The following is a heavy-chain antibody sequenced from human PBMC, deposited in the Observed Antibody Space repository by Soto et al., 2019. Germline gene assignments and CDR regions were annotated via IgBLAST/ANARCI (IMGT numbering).Heavy chain of an antibody. J-gene: IGHJ6*02. CDR2: FYYSGST. V-gene: IGHV4-31*03. Sequence: PLSLTCTVSGGSISSGGYYWTWIRQHPGKGLEWIGDFYYSGSTYYNPSLNSRVTISVDTSINQFSLRLSSVAAADTAVYYCARYIAASDTNYYYDIDVWGQGTTVTVS. CDR1: GGSISSGGYY. CDR3: ARYIAASDTNYYYDIDV. D-gene: IGHD2-15*01.